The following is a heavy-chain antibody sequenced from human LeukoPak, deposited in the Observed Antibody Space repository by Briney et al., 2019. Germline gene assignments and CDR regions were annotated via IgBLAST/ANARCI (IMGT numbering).Heavy chain of an antibody. V-gene: IGHV3-74*01. CDR3: GREILEPGKTLTY. D-gene: IGHD1-14*01. J-gene: IGHJ4*02. Sequence: SGGSLRLSCAASGFTFRNYWMHWVRQVPGKGLVWVSRINDDGTFTTYADSVKGRFIISRDNAKNTLYLQMNSLRVEDTAVYYCGREILEPGKTLTYWGQGSLITASS. CDR1: GFTFRNYW. CDR2: INDDGTFT.